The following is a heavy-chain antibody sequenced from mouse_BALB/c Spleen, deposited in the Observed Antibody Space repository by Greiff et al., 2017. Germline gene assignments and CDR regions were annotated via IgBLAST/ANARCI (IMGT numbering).Heavy chain of an antibody. V-gene: IGHV1-9*01. Sequence: QVQLKESGAELMKPGASVKISCKATGYTFSSYWIEWVKQRPGHGLEWIGEILPGSGSTNYNEKFKGKATFTADTSSNTAYMQLSSLTSEDSAVYYCASSKPIYYYGSSPWFAYWGQGTLVTVSA. CDR2: ILPGSGST. CDR3: ASSKPIYYYGSSPWFAY. D-gene: IGHD1-1*01. CDR1: GYTFSSYW. J-gene: IGHJ3*01.